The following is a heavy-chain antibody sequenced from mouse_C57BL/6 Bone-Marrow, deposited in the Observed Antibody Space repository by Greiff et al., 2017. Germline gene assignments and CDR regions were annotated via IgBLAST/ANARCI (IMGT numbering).Heavy chain of an antibody. CDR3: TRSGSSP. CDR2: IDPETGGT. CDR1: GYTFTDYE. D-gene: IGHD1-1*01. Sequence: ESGAELVRPGASVTLSCKASGYTFTDYEMHWVKQTPVHGLEWIGAIDPETGGTAYNQKFKGKAILTADKSSSTAYMELRSLTSEDSAVYYCTRSGSSPGGQGTTLPVSS. V-gene: IGHV1-15*01. J-gene: IGHJ2*01.